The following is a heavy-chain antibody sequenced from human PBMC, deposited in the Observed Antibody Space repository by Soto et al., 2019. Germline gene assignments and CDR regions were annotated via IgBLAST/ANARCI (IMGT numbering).Heavy chain of an antibody. CDR1: GGSVRTGSYH. D-gene: IGHD7-27*01. J-gene: IGHJ4*02. CDR3: ARIGWGGDS. CDR2: IPNNGSP. Sequence: SETLSLTCSVSGGSVRTGSYHWSWIRQPPGKGLEWIGFIPNNGSPDYNPSLKSRVVVSIDRSKNQFSLKVNSVTATDTAVYFCARIGWGGDSWGQGTLVTVSS. V-gene: IGHV4-61*01.